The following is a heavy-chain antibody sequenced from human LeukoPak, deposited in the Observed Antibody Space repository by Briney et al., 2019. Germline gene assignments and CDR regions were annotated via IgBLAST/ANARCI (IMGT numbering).Heavy chain of an antibody. D-gene: IGHD4-23*01. CDR3: ARPGGNYAFDI. V-gene: IGHV1-46*01. CDR2: INPSGDST. Sequence: ASVKVSCKASRYTLTTYHMHWVRQAPGQGLEWMGKINPSGDSTSYAQKFQGRVTMTRDTSTSTVYMELRSLRSEDTAVYYCARPGGNYAFDIWGQGTVVTVSS. J-gene: IGHJ3*02. CDR1: RYTLTTYH.